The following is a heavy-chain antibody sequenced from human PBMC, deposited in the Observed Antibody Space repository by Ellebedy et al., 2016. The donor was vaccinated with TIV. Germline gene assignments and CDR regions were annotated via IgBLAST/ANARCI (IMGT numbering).Heavy chain of an antibody. CDR2: ISSSSTTI. J-gene: IGHJ6*02. Sequence: GESLKISXAASGFTFSTYSMNWVRQAPGKGLEWVSYISSSSTTIYYADSVKGRFTISRDNAKNSLYLQMNSLRDEDTAVYYCARHIPLAYCGGDCSQEFYYGMDVWGQGTTVTVSS. CDR1: GFTFSTYS. V-gene: IGHV3-48*02. D-gene: IGHD2-21*02. CDR3: ARHIPLAYCGGDCSQEFYYGMDV.